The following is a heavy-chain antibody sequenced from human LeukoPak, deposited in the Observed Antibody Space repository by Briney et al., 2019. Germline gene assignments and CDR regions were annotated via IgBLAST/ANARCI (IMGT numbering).Heavy chain of an antibody. CDR3: ARDREDSGGFTDY. Sequence: GGSLRLSCAASVFTFSTYALTWVPQAPGKGLEWLSLISGSGSSSYYADSVKGRFTISRDNLRNTLYLQMNSLRAEDTAVYYCARDREDSGGFTDYWGQGTLVTVSS. D-gene: IGHD3-22*01. J-gene: IGHJ4*02. CDR2: ISGSGSSS. V-gene: IGHV3-23*01. CDR1: VFTFSTYA.